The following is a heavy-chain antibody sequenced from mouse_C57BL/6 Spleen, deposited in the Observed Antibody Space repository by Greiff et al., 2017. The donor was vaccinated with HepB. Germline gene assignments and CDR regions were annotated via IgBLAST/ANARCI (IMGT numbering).Heavy chain of an antibody. Sequence: EVQLVESGGGLVKPGGSLKLSCAASGFTFSSYAMSWVRQTPEKRLEWVATISDGGSYTYYPDNVKGRFTISRDNAKNNLYLQMSHLKSEDTAMYYCARDTHYANAMDYWGQGTSVTVSS. CDR2: ISDGGSYT. V-gene: IGHV5-4*01. CDR1: GFTFSSYA. CDR3: ARDTHYANAMDY. D-gene: IGHD1-1*01. J-gene: IGHJ4*01.